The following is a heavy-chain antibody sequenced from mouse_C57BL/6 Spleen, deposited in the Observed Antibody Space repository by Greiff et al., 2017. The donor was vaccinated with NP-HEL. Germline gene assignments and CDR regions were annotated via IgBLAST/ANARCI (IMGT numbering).Heavy chain of an antibody. CDR2: INPSSGYT. CDR1: GYTFTSYT. V-gene: IGHV1-4*01. CDR3: ARSGANFFDY. Sequence: VKLMESGAELARPGASVKMSCKASGYTFTSYTMHWVKQRPGQGLEWIGYINPSSGYTKYNQKFKDKATLTADKSSSTAYMQLSSLTSEDSAVYYCARSGANFFDYWGQGTTLTVSS. D-gene: IGHD3-1*01. J-gene: IGHJ2*01.